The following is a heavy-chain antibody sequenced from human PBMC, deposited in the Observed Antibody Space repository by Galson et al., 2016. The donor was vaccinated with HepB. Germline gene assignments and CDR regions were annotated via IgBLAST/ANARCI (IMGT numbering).Heavy chain of an antibody. CDR1: GFTFGDFA. D-gene: IGHD3-22*01. CDR3: SRGNYYDSRGYYGNYYYYYYMDV. V-gene: IGHV3-49*03. J-gene: IGHJ6*03. Sequence: LRLSCAASGFTFGDFAMSWFRQAPGKGLEWVGFVRTKAYGGTTEYAASVKGRFIISRDDSKTIAYLQMNSLKTEDTAVYYCSRGNYYDSRGYYGNYYYYYYMDVWGKGTTVTVSS. CDR2: VRTKAYGGTT.